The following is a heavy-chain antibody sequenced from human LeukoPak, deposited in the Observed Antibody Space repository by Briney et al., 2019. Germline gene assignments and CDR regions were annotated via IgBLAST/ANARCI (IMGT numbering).Heavy chain of an antibody. CDR3: ARDRFTMVRGVIDF. J-gene: IGHJ4*02. Sequence: PGGSLRLSCAASGFTFSSYEMNWVRQAPGKGLEWVSYISSSGSTIYYADSVKGRFTISRDNAKNSLYLQMNSLRDEDTAVYYCARDRFTMVRGVIDFWGQGTLVTVSS. CDR2: ISSSGSTI. V-gene: IGHV3-48*03. D-gene: IGHD3-10*01. CDR1: GFTFSSYE.